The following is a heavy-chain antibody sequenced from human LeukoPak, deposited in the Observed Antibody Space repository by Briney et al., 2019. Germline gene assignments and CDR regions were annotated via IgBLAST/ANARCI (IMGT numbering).Heavy chain of an antibody. D-gene: IGHD3-10*01. CDR3: ARGRGTMVRGVSPFDY. CDR2: ISSEENVV. J-gene: IGHJ4*02. V-gene: IGHV3-21*04. Sequence: GGSLRLSCAASGFTFNSYSMNWVRQAPGEGLEWVSSISSEENVVYYADSVKGRFTISRDNAKNSLYLQMNSLRAEDTAVYYCARGRGTMVRGVSPFDYWGQGTLVTVSS. CDR1: GFTFNSYS.